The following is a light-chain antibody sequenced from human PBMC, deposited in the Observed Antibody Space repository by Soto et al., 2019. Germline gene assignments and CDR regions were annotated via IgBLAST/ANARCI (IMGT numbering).Light chain of an antibody. CDR3: SSYTTSNTRQIV. V-gene: IGLV2-14*03. CDR1: TSDVCGYNY. CDR2: DVS. Sequence: QSALTQPASVFGSPGQSITISCTGTTSDVCGYNYVSWYQHHPGKAPKLIIYDVSNRPSGVSIRFSGSKSDNTASLTISGLQPEDEADYHCSSYTTSNTRQIVFGTGTKVTVL. J-gene: IGLJ1*01.